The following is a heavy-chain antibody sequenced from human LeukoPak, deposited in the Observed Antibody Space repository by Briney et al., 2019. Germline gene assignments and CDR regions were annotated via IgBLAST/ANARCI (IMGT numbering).Heavy chain of an antibody. CDR3: ARVDDWNALEY. V-gene: IGHV4-59*01. CDR1: GGSLNNYY. D-gene: IGHD1-1*01. Sequence: SETLSLTCTVSGGSLNNYYWSWIRQPPGKALEWIGYTYYSGTTTNYNPSLKSRVTISVDTSKNQFSLKLNSVTAADTALYYCARVDDWNALEYWGQGTLVTVSS. J-gene: IGHJ4*02. CDR2: TYYSGTTT.